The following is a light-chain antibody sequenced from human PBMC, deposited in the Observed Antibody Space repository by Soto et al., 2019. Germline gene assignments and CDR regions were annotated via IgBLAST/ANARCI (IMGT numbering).Light chain of an antibody. CDR1: QSLVYSSNNKNY. Sequence: VMTQSPLSLPVTLGQPASISCRSSQSLVYSSNNKNYLAWYQQKPGQPPNLLIYWASTRESGVPDRFSGSGSGTDFTLTISSLQAEDVAVYYCQQYYSTPQTFGQGTKVDNK. CDR3: QQYYSTPQT. V-gene: IGKV4-1*01. J-gene: IGKJ1*01. CDR2: WAS.